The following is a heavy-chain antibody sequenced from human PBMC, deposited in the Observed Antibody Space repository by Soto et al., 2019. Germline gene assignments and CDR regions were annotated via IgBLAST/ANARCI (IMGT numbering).Heavy chain of an antibody. V-gene: IGHV1-69*06. CDR3: ASVPGIAAAGTDYHYYGMDV. Sequence: QVQLVQSGAEVKKPGSSVKVSCKASGGTFSSYAISWVRQAPGQGLEWMGGIIPIFGTANYAQKFQGRVTITADKSTSTAYMELSSLRSEDTAVYYCASVPGIAAAGTDYHYYGMDVWGQGTTVTVSS. CDR2: IIPIFGTA. D-gene: IGHD6-13*01. J-gene: IGHJ6*02. CDR1: GGTFSSYA.